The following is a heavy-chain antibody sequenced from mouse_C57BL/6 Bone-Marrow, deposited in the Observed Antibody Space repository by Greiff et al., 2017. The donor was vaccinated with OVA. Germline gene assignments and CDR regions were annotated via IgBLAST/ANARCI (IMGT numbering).Heavy chain of an antibody. CDR3: ARWRYYYGSSFPY. J-gene: IGHJ2*01. D-gene: IGHD1-1*01. V-gene: IGHV1-50*01. CDR2: IDPSDSYT. Sequence: QVQLKQPGAELVKPGASVKLSCKASGYTFTSYWMQWVKQRPGQGLEWIGEIDPSDSYTNYNQKFKGKATLTVDTSSSTAYMQLSSLTSEDSAVYYCARWRYYYGSSFPYWGQGTTLTVSS. CDR1: GYTFTSYW.